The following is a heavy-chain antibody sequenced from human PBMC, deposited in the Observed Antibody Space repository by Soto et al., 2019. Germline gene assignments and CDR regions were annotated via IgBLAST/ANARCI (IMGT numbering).Heavy chain of an antibody. CDR3: AKTTMGDSSGYYYSTFDY. J-gene: IGHJ4*02. CDR1: GFTFSSYA. D-gene: IGHD3-22*01. Sequence: GGSLRLSCAASGFTFSSYAMHWVRQAPGKGLEWVAVISYDGSNKYYADSVKGRFTISRDNSKNTLYLQMNSLRAEDTAVYYCAKTTMGDSSGYYYSTFDYWGQGTLVTVSS. CDR2: ISYDGSNK. V-gene: IGHV3-30-3*02.